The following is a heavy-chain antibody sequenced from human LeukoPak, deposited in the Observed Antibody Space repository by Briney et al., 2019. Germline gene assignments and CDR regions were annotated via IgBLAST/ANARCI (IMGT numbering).Heavy chain of an antibody. CDR1: GFTFSGSA. Sequence: PGGSLKLSCAASGFTFSGSAMHWVRQASGKGLEWVGRIRSKADSYATAYAASVKGRFTISRDDSKNTAYLQMNSLKTEDTAVYYCTRSGSYSDDWGQGTLVTVSS. CDR2: IRSKADSYAT. J-gene: IGHJ4*02. CDR3: TRSGSYSDD. D-gene: IGHD1-26*01. V-gene: IGHV3-73*01.